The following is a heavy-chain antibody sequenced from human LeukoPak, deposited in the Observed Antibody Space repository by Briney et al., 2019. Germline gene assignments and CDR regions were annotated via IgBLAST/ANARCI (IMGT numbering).Heavy chain of an antibody. CDR2: ISYDGSNK. Sequence: GGSLRLSCAASGSTFSSYGMHWVRQAPGKGLEWVAVISYDGSNKYYADSVKGRFTISRDNSKNTLYLQMNSLRAEDTAVYYCAKPYSSGWPYYFDYWGQGTLVTVSS. D-gene: IGHD6-19*01. V-gene: IGHV3-30*18. CDR3: AKPYSSGWPYYFDY. J-gene: IGHJ4*02. CDR1: GSTFSSYG.